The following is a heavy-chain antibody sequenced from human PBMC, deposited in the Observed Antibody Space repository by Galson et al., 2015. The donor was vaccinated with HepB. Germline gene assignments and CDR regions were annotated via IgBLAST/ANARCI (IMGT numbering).Heavy chain of an antibody. D-gene: IGHD5-12*01. CDR1: GGTVSSYV. CDR2: IIPSVGKP. J-gene: IGHJ3*01. CDR3: ARGEGFSAYACGGRAYDV. V-gene: IGHV1-69*10. Sequence: SVKVSCKASGGTVSSYVISWVRQAPGQGLEWMEGIIPSVGKPENADKFQGRVKITADKSTTTVYMELSSLRYEDTAVYYCARGEGFSAYACGGRAYDVWGQWTIVPGSS.